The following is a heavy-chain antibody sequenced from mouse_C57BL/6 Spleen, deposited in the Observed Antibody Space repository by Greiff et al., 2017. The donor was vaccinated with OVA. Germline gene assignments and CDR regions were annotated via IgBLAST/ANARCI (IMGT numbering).Heavy chain of an antibody. J-gene: IGHJ2*01. Sequence: QVQLQQSGAELVRPGASVKLSCKASGYTFTSYGISWVKQRPGQGLEWIGEIYPRSGNTYYNEKFKGKATLTADKSSSTAYMELRSLTSEDSAVYFCARRGYGLYYFDYWGQGTTLTVSS. CDR1: GYTFTSYG. D-gene: IGHD2-2*01. V-gene: IGHV1-81*01. CDR2: IYPRSGNT. CDR3: ARRGYGLYYFDY.